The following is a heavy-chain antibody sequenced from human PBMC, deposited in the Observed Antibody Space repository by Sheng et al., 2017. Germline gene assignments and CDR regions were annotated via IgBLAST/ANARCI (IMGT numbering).Heavy chain of an antibody. CDR3: AKVTRGDYGGPEYYYYMDV. CDR1: GFTFSSYG. V-gene: IGHV3-30*02. J-gene: IGHJ6*03. D-gene: IGHD4-17*01. CDR2: IRYDGSNK. Sequence: QVQLVESGGGVVQPGGSLRLSCAASGFTFSSYGMHWVRQAPGKWLEWVAFIRYDGSNKYYADSVKGRFTISRDNSKNTLYLQMNSLRAEDTAVYYCAKVTRGDYGGPEYYYYMDVWGKGTTVTVSS.